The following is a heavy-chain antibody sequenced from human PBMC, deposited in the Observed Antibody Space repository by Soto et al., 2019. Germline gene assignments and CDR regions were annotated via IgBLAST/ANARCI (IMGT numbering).Heavy chain of an antibody. CDR1: GFTFSNYA. J-gene: IGHJ3*01. D-gene: IGHD3-22*01. CDR2: ISGGGDKT. CDR3: ARDQLYYNDISGRPLNAFDV. Sequence: PGGSLRLSCAASGFTFSNYAMSWVRQAPGKGPEWVSAISGGGDKTYYLESVKGRFTISRDNAKNSLYLQMNSLRAEDTAVYYCARDQLYYNDISGRPLNAFDVWGQGTMVTVSS. V-gene: IGHV3-23*01.